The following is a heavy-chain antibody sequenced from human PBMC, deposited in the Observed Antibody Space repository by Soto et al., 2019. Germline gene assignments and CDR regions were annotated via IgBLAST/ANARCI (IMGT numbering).Heavy chain of an antibody. Sequence: QEQLVESGGGVVQPGRSLRLSCAASGFTFSRNGMHWIRQAPGKGLEWVAIIWYHGNKENYADSVRGRFTISRDNSKNTVYLKMDSPRVEDTAVYYCARWNLAGPTIDAFDLWGQGTLVTVSS. CDR3: ARWNLAGPTIDAFDL. CDR1: GFTFSRNG. CDR2: IWYHGNKE. V-gene: IGHV3-33*01. D-gene: IGHD5-12*01. J-gene: IGHJ3*01.